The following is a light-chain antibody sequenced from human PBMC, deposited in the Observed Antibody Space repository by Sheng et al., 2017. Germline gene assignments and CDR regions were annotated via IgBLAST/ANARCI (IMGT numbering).Light chain of an antibody. Sequence: IQMTQSPSTLSASVGDRVTITCRASQNIIIWLAWYQQKPGKAPKVLIYKASNLESGVPSRFSGGGSGTQFTLTISNLQPDDFATYYCQQYSDDWSFGQGTKVENK. J-gene: IGKJ1*01. CDR2: KAS. CDR1: QNIIIW. V-gene: IGKV1-5*03. CDR3: QQYSDDWS.